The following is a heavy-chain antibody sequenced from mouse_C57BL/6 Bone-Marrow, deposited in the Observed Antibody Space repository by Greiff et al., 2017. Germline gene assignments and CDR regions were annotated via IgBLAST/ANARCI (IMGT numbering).Heavy chain of an antibody. V-gene: IGHV3-6*01. CDR1: GYSITSGYY. D-gene: IGHD2-2*01. Sequence: EVKLVESGPGLVKPSQSLSLTCSVTGYSITSGYYWNWIRQFPGNKLEWMGYISYDGSNNYNPSLINRIPITRDTSKNQFFLKLNSVTTEDTATYYCAKLWLRRGLDYWGQGTTLTVSS. CDR3: AKLWLRRGLDY. CDR2: ISYDGSN. J-gene: IGHJ2*01.